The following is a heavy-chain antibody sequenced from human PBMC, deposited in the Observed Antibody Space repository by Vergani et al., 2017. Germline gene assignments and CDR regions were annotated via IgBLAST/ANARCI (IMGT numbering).Heavy chain of an antibody. CDR2: MIPIFGTA. CDR3: ARGGLGHEALDT. J-gene: IGHJ3*02. CDR1: GGTFSSYA. Sequence: QVQLVQSGAEVKKPGSSVKVSCTASGGTFSSYAISWVRPAPGQGLEWKGGMIPIFGTANYAQKFQGRATITADESTSTAYTERRSLRSEDTAVYYCARGGLGHEALDTGGQGTRVTVSP. V-gene: IGHV1-69*01. D-gene: IGHD3/OR15-3a*01.